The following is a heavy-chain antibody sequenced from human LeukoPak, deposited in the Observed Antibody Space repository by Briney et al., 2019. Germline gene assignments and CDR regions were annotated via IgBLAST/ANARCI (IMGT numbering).Heavy chain of an antibody. V-gene: IGHV4-30-2*01. CDR3: ARFSPRAMGNYFDL. CDR2: IYPRGST. CDR1: GGSISSGSYS. D-gene: IGHD7-27*01. Sequence: PSQTLSLTCTVSGGSISSGSYSWSWIRQPPGKGLEWSGYIYPRGSTYYNPSLKSRVTMSLDRSANQFSLNLSSVTAADTAVYYCARFSPRAMGNYFDLWGQGTLVTVSS. J-gene: IGHJ4*02.